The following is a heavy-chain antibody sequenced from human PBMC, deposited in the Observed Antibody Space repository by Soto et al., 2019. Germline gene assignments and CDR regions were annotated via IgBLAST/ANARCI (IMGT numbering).Heavy chain of an antibody. V-gene: IGHV1-69*01. D-gene: IGHD2-15*01. Sequence: QVQLVQSGAEVKKPGSSVKVSCKASGGTFSSYAISWVRQAPGQGLEWMGGITPIVGTANYAQKFQGRVTITGDESTSTAHMELSSLRSEDTAVYYCARDYGHDCSGGRCYFYFWGQGTLVTVSS. J-gene: IGHJ4*02. CDR3: ARDYGHDCSGGRCYFYF. CDR1: GGTFSSYA. CDR2: ITPIVGTA.